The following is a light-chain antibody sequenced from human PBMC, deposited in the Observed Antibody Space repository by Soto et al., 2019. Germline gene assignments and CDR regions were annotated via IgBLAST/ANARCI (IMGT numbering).Light chain of an antibody. J-gene: IGKJ5*01. Sequence: DILMTQSPDALSVSLGETATINCKSSQSVLYSSNNKNYLAWYQQKPGQPPKLLIYWASTRESGVPDRFSGSGSGTDFTLTISSLQAEDVAVYYCQQYYSTPITFGQGTRLEIK. V-gene: IGKV4-1*01. CDR1: QSVLYSSNNKNY. CDR3: QQYYSTPIT. CDR2: WAS.